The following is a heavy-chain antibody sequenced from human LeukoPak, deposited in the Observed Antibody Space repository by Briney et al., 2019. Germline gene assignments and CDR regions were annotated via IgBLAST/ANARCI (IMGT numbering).Heavy chain of an antibody. D-gene: IGHD3-16*01. Sequence: SETLSLTCTVSGGSTSNYYWSWIRQPPGKGLEWIGYIYYSGSTNYNPSLKSRVTISVDTSKNQFSLKLSSVTAADTAVYYCARAATFWYYMDVWGKGTTVTVSS. V-gene: IGHV4-59*01. CDR2: IYYSGST. CDR1: GGSTSNYY. J-gene: IGHJ6*03. CDR3: ARAATFWYYMDV.